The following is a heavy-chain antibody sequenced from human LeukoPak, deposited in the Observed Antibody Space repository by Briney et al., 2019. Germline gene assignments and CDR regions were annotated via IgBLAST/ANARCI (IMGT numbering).Heavy chain of an antibody. CDR3: ACITMVQGVLSGSAPNYYYYMDV. J-gene: IGHJ6*03. Sequence: KPSETLSLTCAVYGGSFSGYYWSWIRQPPGKGLEWVGEINHSGSTNYNPSLKSRVTISVDTSKNQFSLKLSSVTAADTAVYYCACITMVQGVLSGSAPNYYYYMDVWGKGTTVTVSS. V-gene: IGHV4-34*01. D-gene: IGHD3-10*01. CDR1: GGSFSGYY. CDR2: INHSGST.